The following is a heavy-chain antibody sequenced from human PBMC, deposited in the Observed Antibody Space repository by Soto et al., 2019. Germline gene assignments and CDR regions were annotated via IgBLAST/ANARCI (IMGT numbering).Heavy chain of an antibody. D-gene: IGHD6-6*01. J-gene: IGHJ3*02. CDR3: ARALAARPHDAFDT. V-gene: IGHV4-4*02. CDR2: IYHSGSA. CDR1: GGSISSSNW. Sequence: SETLSLTCAVSGGSISSSNWWRWVRQPPGKGLEWIGEIYHSGSANYNPSLKSRVTISVDKSKDQFSLKLSSVTAADTAVYYCARALAARPHDAFDTRGQGTMVTVSS.